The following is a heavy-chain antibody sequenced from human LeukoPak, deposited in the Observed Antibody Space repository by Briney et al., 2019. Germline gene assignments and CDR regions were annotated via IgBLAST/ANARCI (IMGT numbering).Heavy chain of an antibody. CDR2: IKGDASEK. V-gene: IGHV3-7*01. J-gene: IGHJ5*02. D-gene: IGHD6-19*01. CDR1: GFSINNYW. CDR3: ARQAGVT. Sequence: GGSLRLPCAVSGFSINNYWMTWYRQAPGKGLECVAHIKGDASEKYYLDSVKGRFTISRDNAKNSLYLQMNSLRAEDTAVYYCARQAGVTWGQGTLVTVSS.